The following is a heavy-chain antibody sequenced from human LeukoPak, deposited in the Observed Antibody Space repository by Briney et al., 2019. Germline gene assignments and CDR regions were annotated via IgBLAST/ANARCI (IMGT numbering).Heavy chain of an antibody. D-gene: IGHD1-1*01. CDR3: VRDVGTSDAFDI. CDR1: GGSISSGGYY. CDR2: IYYSGST. J-gene: IGHJ3*02. V-gene: IGHV4-61*08. Sequence: KPSETLSLTCTVSGGSISSGGYYWSWIRQPPGKGLEWIGYIYYSGSTNYNPSLKSRVTISVDTSKNQFSLKLSSVTAADTAVYYCVRDVGTSDAFDIWGQGTMVIVSS.